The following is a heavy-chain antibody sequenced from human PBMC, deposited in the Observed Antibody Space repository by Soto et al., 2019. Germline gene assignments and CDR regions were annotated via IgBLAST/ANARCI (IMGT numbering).Heavy chain of an antibody. CDR1: GFTFSSYA. V-gene: IGHV3-23*01. Sequence: EVQLLESGGGLVQPGGSLRLCCAASGFTFSSYAMTWFRQAPGKGLEWVSAISGSGGSTYYADSVKGRFTISRDNSKNTLFLQMNSLRAEDTAVYYCASSSTSCCWGQGTLVTVSS. CDR2: ISGSGGST. J-gene: IGHJ4*02. D-gene: IGHD2-2*01. CDR3: ASSSTSCC.